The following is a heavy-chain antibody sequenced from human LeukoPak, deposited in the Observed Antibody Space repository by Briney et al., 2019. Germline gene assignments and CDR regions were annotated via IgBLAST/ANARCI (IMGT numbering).Heavy chain of an antibody. CDR2: IYSGGST. J-gene: IGHJ4*02. CDR1: GFTVSSNY. CDR3: ARNSNGMSN. D-gene: IGHD2-8*01. Sequence: PGGSLRLSCAASGFTVSSNYMSGVRQAPGKGLEWVSVIYSGGSTYYADSLKGRFTISRDNAKNTLYLQMSSLRAEDTAMYYCARNSNGMSNWGQGTLVIVSS. V-gene: IGHV3-53*01.